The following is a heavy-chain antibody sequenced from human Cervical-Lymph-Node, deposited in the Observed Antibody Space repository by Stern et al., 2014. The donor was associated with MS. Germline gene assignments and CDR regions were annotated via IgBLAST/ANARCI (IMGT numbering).Heavy chain of an antibody. Sequence: DQLVESGAEVKRPGSSVKVSCKACGGSLSNYGFSWVRQAPGQGLEWLGGIIPLFGTANYVRKFQCQVTLHAEHSKSTVYMERSSLTSEDTAVYFCARDSDYENSYAMDVWGQGTTVTVSS. CDR2: IIPLFGTA. CDR3: ARDSDYENSYAMDV. J-gene: IGHJ6*02. D-gene: IGHD5-12*01. CDR1: GGSLSNYG. V-gene: IGHV1-69*01.